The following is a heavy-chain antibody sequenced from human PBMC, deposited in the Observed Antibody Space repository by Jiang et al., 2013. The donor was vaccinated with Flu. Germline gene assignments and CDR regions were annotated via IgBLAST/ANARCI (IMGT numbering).Heavy chain of an antibody. Sequence: GAEVKKPGESLRISCKGSGYSFTSYWISWVRQMPGKGLEWMGRIDPSDSYTNDSPSFQGHVTISADKSISTAYLQWSSLKASDTAMYYCARRGDGYINFDYWGQGTLVTVSS. D-gene: IGHD5-24*01. J-gene: IGHJ4*02. CDR3: ARRGDGYINFDY. CDR1: GYSFTSYW. V-gene: IGHV5-10-1*01. CDR2: IDPSDSYT.